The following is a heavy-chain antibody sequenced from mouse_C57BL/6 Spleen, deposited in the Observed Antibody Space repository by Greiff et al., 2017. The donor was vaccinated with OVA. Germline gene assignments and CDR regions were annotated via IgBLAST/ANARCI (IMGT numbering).Heavy chain of an antibody. CDR3: ARYYGNYGFDY. J-gene: IGHJ2*01. CDR1: GFTFSSYG. V-gene: IGHV5-6*01. D-gene: IGHD2-1*01. Sequence: EVKLMESGGDLVKPGGSLKLSCAASGFTFSSYGMSWVRQTPDKRLEWVATISSGGSYTYYPDSVKGRFTISRDNAKNTLYLQMSSLKSEDTAMYYCARYYGNYGFDYWGQGTTLTVSS. CDR2: ISSGGSYT.